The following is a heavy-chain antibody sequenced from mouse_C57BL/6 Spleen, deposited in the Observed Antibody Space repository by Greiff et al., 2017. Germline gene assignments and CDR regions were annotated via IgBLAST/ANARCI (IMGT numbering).Heavy chain of an antibody. CDR1: GFTFSSYA. D-gene: IGHD2-5*01. V-gene: IGHV5-9-1*02. Sequence: EVKLLESGEGLVKPGGSLKLSCAASGFTFSSYAMSWVRQTPEKRLEWVAYISSGGDYIYYADTVKGRVTISRDNARNTLYLQMSSLKSEDTAMYYCTRDPDSNYPWYFGGWGQGTTLTVSS. J-gene: IGHJ2*01. CDR2: ISSGGDYI. CDR3: TRDPDSNYPWYFGG.